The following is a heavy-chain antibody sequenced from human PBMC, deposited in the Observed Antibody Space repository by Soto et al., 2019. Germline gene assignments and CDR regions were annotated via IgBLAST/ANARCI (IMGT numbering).Heavy chain of an antibody. J-gene: IGHJ6*02. D-gene: IGHD3-10*01. CDR1: GGTFSSYT. V-gene: IGHV1-69*02. CDR3: ARWVRGVNYYYYGMDV. Sequence: QVQLVQSGAEVKKPGSSVKVSCKASGGTFSSYTISWVRQAPGQGLEWMGRIIPILGIANYAQKFQGRVTITADKSTSTAYMELSSLRSEDTAVYYCARWVRGVNYYYYGMDVWGQGTTVNVSS. CDR2: IIPILGIA.